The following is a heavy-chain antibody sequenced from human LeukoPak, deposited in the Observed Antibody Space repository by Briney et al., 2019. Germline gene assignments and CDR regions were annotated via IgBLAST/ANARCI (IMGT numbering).Heavy chain of an antibody. J-gene: IGHJ5*02. V-gene: IGHV4-59*08. CDR1: GGTISNYY. CDR3: ARNSAVATSRSWFDP. D-gene: IGHD6-19*01. CDR2: AYYSGST. Sequence: MPSETLTLTCSAFGGTISNYYLSWIRQPPGKGLQWICYAYYSGSTTYNPSLESRVTISVDTSKNQFSLKLTAVTAADTAVYYCARNSAVATSRSWFDPWGQGTLVTVSS.